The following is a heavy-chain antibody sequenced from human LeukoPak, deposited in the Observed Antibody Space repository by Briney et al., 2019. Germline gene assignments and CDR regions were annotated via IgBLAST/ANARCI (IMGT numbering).Heavy chain of an antibody. V-gene: IGHV4-34*01. J-gene: IGHJ4*02. D-gene: IGHD2-15*01. Sequence: SETLSLTCAVYGGSFSGYYWSWIRQPPGKGLEWIGEINHSGSTNYNPSLKSRVTISVNTSKNQFSLKLSSVTAADTAVYYCARGYCSGGSCVTLDYWGQGTLVTVSS. CDR1: GGSFSGYY. CDR3: ARGYCSGGSCVTLDY. CDR2: INHSGST.